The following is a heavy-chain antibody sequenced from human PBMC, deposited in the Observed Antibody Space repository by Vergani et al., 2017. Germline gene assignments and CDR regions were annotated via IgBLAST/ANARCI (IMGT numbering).Heavy chain of an antibody. CDR1: GDSISSGVYY. D-gene: IGHD3-22*01. Sequence: QVQLQESGPGLVKPSQTLSLTCSVSGDSISSGVYYWNWIRQHPGKGLEWMGYIYSTGSTHHNPSLRRRINMSVDTSKNQFSLKLNSVTAADTAMYYCARMWGYDEGDAFRIGDFDSWGPGILVTVSA. V-gene: IGHV4-31*03. CDR3: ARMWGYDEGDAFRIGDFDS. J-gene: IGHJ4*02. CDR2: IYSTGST.